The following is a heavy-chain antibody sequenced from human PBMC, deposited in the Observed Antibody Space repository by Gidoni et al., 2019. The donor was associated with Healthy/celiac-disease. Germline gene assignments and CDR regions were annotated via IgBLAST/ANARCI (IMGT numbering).Heavy chain of an antibody. CDR1: GYSFTSHW. J-gene: IGHJ5*02. Sequence: EVQLVQSGAEVKKPGESLKIPCKGSGYSFTSHWIGWVRQMPGKGLEWMGIIYPGDSDTRYSPSFQGQVTISADKSISTAYLQWSSLKASDTAMYYCARTDIVVVPAAQGAWFDPWGQGTLVTVSS. V-gene: IGHV5-51*01. D-gene: IGHD2-2*01. CDR2: IYPGDSDT. CDR3: ARTDIVVVPAAQGAWFDP.